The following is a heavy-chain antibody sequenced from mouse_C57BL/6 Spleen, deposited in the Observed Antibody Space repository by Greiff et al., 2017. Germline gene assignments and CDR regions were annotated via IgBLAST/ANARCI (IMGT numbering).Heavy chain of an antibody. Sequence: VQLQQPGAELVRPGSSVKLSCKASGYTFTSYWMHWVKQRPIQGLECIGNIDPSDSEPHSNQKFQYKAPFTVDKSSSTAYMQLSSLTSEDSAVYYCARRCGFYYYHFDYWGQGTTLTVSS. CDR3: ARRCGFYYYHFDY. V-gene: IGHV1-52*01. D-gene: IGHD1-1*01. J-gene: IGHJ2*01. CDR1: GYTFTSYW. CDR2: IDPSDSEP.